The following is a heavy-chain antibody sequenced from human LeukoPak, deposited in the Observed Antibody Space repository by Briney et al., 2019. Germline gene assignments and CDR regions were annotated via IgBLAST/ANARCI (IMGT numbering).Heavy chain of an antibody. J-gene: IGHJ1*01. Sequence: GGSLRLSCAASGITFGSYGMNWVRQAPGKGLEWVSYISSSGSTIKYADSVKGRFTISRDNAKNSLYLQMKSLRDEDTAVYYCARDEAGFEYFQHWGQGTLVTVSS. CDR3: ARDEAGFEYFQH. CDR1: GITFGSYG. V-gene: IGHV3-48*02. CDR2: ISSSGSTI.